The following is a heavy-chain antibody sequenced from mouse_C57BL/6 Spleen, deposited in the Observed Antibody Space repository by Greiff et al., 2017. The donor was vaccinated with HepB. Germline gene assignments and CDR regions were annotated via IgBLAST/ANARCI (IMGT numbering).Heavy chain of an antibody. CDR2: ISSGSSTI. J-gene: IGHJ1*01. V-gene: IGHV5-17*01. CDR1: GFTFSDYG. D-gene: IGHD1-1*01. CDR3: ARCGLLFCYIEV. Sequence: EVHLVESGGGLVKPGGSLKLSCAASGFTFSDYGMHWVRQAPEKGLEWVAYISSGSSTIYYADTVKGRFTISRDNAKNTLFLQMTSLRSEDTAMYNSARCGLLFCYIEVWGAGTPLTASS.